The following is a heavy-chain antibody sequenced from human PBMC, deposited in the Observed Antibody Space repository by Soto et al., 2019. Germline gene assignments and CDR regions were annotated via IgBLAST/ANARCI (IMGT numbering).Heavy chain of an antibody. V-gene: IGHV3-9*01. CDR2: ICWNSGSI. CDR1: GLTFDDYA. D-gene: IGHD2-8*01. CDR3: AKDTGCTNGVCYSNYVDY. Sequence: GGSLRLSCAASGLTFDDYAMHWVRQAPGKGLEWVSGICWNSGSIGYADSVKGRFTISRDNAKNSLYLQMNSLRAEDTALYYYAKDTGCTNGVCYSNYVDYWGQGTLVTVAS. J-gene: IGHJ4*02.